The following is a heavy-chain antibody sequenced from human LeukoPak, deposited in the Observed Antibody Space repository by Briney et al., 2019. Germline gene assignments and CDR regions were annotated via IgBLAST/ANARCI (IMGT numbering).Heavy chain of an antibody. Sequence: SETLSLTCTVSGGSISSYYWSWIRQPPGKGLEWIGYIYYSGGTNYNPSLKSRVTISVDTSKNQFSLKLSSVTAADTAVYYCARAKYYYGSWYFDLWGRGTLVTVSS. CDR1: GGSISSYY. CDR3: ARAKYYYGSWYFDL. D-gene: IGHD3-10*01. CDR2: IYYSGGT. V-gene: IGHV4-59*01. J-gene: IGHJ2*01.